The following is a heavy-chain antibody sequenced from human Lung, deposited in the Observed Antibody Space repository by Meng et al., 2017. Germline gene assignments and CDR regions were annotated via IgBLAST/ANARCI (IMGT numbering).Heavy chain of an antibody. CDR3: ATGAAAADH. J-gene: IGHJ4*02. D-gene: IGHD6-13*01. V-gene: IGHV3-15*01. CDR2: IKSNSDGGTT. CDR1: GFSFTDAW. Sequence: VQWVGSGGGLVKPGGSLRLSCVASGFSFTDAWMSWVRQAPGKGLEWVGRIKSNSDGGTTDYAAPVKGRFTISRDDSKNTLYLQMNSLITEDTVVYFCATGAAAADHWGQGTLVTVSS.